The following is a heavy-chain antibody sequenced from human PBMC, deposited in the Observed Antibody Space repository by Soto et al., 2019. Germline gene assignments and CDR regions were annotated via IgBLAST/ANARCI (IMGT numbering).Heavy chain of an antibody. Sequence: QVQLQESGPGLVRPSETLSLTCTVSGGSVTTGSYNWSWIRRPPGKGLEWIGNIFFTGITHYNPSLNNRVTMSVDTSKNQFSLTVTSVTAPDTAFYYCARDGHGMDVWGQGTTVTVSS. J-gene: IGHJ6*02. CDR2: IFFTGIT. CDR1: GGSVTTGSYN. V-gene: IGHV4-61*01. CDR3: ARDGHGMDV.